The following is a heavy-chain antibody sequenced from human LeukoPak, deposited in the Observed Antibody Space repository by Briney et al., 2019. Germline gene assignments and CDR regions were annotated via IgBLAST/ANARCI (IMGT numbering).Heavy chain of an antibody. CDR3: ARGGLIAAAGTYYYYYYMDV. CDR2: IYYSGTT. D-gene: IGHD6-13*01. CDR1: GGSISSDNYY. Sequence: SETLSLTCTVSGGSISSDNYYWGWIRQPPGKGLEWIGSIYYSGTTYYNPSLKSRVTISVDTSKNQFSLKLSSVTAADTAVYYCARGGLIAAAGTYYYYYYMDVWGKGTTVTISS. V-gene: IGHV4-39*07. J-gene: IGHJ6*03.